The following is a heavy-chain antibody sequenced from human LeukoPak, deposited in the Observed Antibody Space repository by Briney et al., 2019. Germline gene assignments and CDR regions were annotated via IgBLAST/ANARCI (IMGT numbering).Heavy chain of an antibody. CDR3: ARGEATMELRSLEWLLSGFDY. Sequence: GGSLRLSCAASGFTFSSYAMHWVRQAPGKGLEWVAVISYDGSNKYYADSVKGRFTISRDNSKNTLYLQMNSLRAEDTAVYYCARGEATMELRSLEWLLSGFDYWGQGTLVTVSS. V-gene: IGHV3-30*04. D-gene: IGHD3-3*01. CDR2: ISYDGSNK. CDR1: GFTFSSYA. J-gene: IGHJ4*02.